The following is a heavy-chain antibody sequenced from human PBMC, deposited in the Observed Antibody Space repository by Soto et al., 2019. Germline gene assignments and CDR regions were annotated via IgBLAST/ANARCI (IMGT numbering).Heavy chain of an antibody. Sequence: PSETLSLTCTVSGGSISSYYWSWIRQPPGKGLEWIGYIYYSGSTNYNPSLKSRVTISVDTSKNQFSLKLSSVTAADTAVYYCASYDFIWGTGSYWGQGTLVTVSS. CDR3: ASYDFIWGTGSY. CDR1: GGSISSYY. J-gene: IGHJ4*02. CDR2: IYYSGST. V-gene: IGHV4-59*01. D-gene: IGHD3-16*01.